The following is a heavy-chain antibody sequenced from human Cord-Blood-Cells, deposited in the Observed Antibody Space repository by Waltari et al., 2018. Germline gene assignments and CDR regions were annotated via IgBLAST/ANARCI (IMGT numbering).Heavy chain of an antibody. V-gene: IGHV7-4-1*02. Sequence: QVQLVQSGSELKKPGASVKVSCKASGYTFTSYAMNWVRQAPGQGLEWMGWINTNTGNPTYAQGFTGRFVFFLDTSVSTAYLQISILKAEDTAVYYCARPPYCSGGSCYYYYGMDVWGQGTTVTVSS. CDR3: ARPPYCSGGSCYYYYGMDV. CDR1: GYTFTSYA. J-gene: IGHJ6*02. D-gene: IGHD2-15*01. CDR2: INTNTGNP.